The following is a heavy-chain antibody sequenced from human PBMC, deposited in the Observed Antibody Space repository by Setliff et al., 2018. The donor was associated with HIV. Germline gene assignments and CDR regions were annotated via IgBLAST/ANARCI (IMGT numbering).Heavy chain of an antibody. Sequence: GGSLRLSCVVSGLTFSDAWLSWVRQAPGKGLDWVGRIISKGGGGTTDYAAPVQGRFTISRDGSKNTLYLQMNSLKIEDTAVYYCTTGTRLVDWGQGALVTVSS. D-gene: IGHD2-21*01. CDR3: TTGTRLVD. J-gene: IGHJ4*02. V-gene: IGHV3-15*01. CDR2: IISKGGGGTT. CDR1: GLTFSDAW.